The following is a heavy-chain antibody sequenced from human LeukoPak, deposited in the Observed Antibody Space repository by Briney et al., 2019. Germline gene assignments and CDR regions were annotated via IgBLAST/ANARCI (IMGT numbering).Heavy chain of an antibody. CDR2: IYHSGST. CDR3: ARRGETTPHFDY. Sequence: PSQTLSLTCAVSGGSISSGGYSWSWIRQPPGKGLEWIGYIYHSGSTYYNPSLKSRVTISVDRSKNQFSLKLSSVTAADTAVYYCARRGETTPHFDYWGQGTLVTVSS. CDR1: GGSISSGGYS. D-gene: IGHD1-7*01. J-gene: IGHJ4*02. V-gene: IGHV4-30-2*01.